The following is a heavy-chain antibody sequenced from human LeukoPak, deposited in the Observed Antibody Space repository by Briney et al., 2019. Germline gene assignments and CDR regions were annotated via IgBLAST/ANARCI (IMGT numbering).Heavy chain of an antibody. Sequence: ASVKVSCKVSGYTLTELSMHWVRQAPGKGLEWMGGFDPEDGETIYAQKFQGRVTMTEDTSTDTAYMELSSLRSEDTAVYYCATGHTMVRGRLTRYYYYYYGMDVWGQGTTVTVSS. CDR1: GYTLTELS. J-gene: IGHJ6*02. CDR3: ATGHTMVRGRLTRYYYYYYGMDV. V-gene: IGHV1-24*01. CDR2: FDPEDGET. D-gene: IGHD3-10*01.